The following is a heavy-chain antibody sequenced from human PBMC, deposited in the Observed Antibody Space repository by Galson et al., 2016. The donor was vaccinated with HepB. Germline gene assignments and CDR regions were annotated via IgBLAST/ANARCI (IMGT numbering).Heavy chain of an antibody. Sequence: SLRLSCAASGFTFSSYAMHWVRQAPGKGLEYVSAISSDAVTTYYADSVKGRFTISRENSKNTLYLQMSGLRAKDTAVYYCVTQYGVDVWGQGTTVTVS. CDR2: ISSDAVTT. CDR3: VTQYGVDV. CDR1: GFTFSSYA. V-gene: IGHV3-64D*09. J-gene: IGHJ6*02.